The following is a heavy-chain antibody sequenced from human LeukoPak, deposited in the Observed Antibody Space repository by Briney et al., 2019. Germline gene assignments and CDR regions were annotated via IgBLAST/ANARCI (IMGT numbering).Heavy chain of an antibody. V-gene: IGHV3-66*01. CDR1: GFTVSSNF. CDR3: ARDRLPPLGAFDI. D-gene: IGHD3-16*01. Sequence: GGSLRLSCAASGFTVSSNFMSWVRQAPGRGLEWVSVIYSGGNTYYADYVKGRFTISRDNSKNTLYLQMNSLRAEDTAVYHCARDRLPPLGAFDIWGQGTMVTVSS. CDR2: IYSGGNT. J-gene: IGHJ3*02.